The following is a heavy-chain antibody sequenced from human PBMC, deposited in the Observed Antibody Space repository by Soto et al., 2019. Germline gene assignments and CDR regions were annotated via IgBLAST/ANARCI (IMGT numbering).Heavy chain of an antibody. D-gene: IGHD5-18*01. V-gene: IGHV2-5*01. CDR1: GFSLSTYGMG. CDR3: VNSPDSSPSGY. J-gene: IGHJ4*02. Sequence: SGPTLVNPTQTLTLTCTFSGFSLSTYGMGVGWIRQPPGKAPEWLALIYWNDDKRYSPSLKSRLTIAKDTSKNLVVLTMTNVDPVDAATYYCVNSPDSSPSGYWGQGTLVTSPQ. CDR2: IYWNDDK.